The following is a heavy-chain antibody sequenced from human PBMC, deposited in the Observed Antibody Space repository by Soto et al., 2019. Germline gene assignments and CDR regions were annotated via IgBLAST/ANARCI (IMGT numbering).Heavy chain of an antibody. CDR3: TTSGGGYYDNSGYYPVDY. V-gene: IGHV3-15*07. D-gene: IGHD3-22*01. CDR2: IKSKTVGGTS. CDR1: GFTFSNSW. Sequence: EVQLVESGGGLVKPGGSLRLSCAASGFTFSNSWMNWVRQAPGKGLEWVGRIKSKTVGGTSDYAAPVKGRFTIARDDSKNTLYLKMNSLKTEDTVVYYCTTSGGGYYDNSGYYPVDYWGQGTLVTVSS. J-gene: IGHJ4*02.